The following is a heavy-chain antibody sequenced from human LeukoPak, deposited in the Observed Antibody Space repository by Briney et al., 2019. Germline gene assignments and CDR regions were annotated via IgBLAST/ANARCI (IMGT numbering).Heavy chain of an antibody. CDR3: KSGGAAPGSFDN. J-gene: IGHJ4*02. CDR2: ISSSSTYI. D-gene: IGHD6-13*01. Sequence: GGSLRLSCAASGFTFSSYSMNWVRQAPGKGLEWVSYISSSSTYIDYADSVKGRFTISRDNAKNSLYLQLNSLRVEDTAVYYCKSGGAAPGSFDNWGQGTLVTVSP. CDR1: GFTFSSYS. V-gene: IGHV3-21*06.